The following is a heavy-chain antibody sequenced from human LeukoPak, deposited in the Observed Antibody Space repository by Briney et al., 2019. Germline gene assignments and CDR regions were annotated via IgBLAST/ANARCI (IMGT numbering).Heavy chain of an antibody. CDR3: ARDRISTSGAFDI. Sequence: ASVNVSCKASGGTFSSYAISWVRQAPGQGLEWMGGIIPIFGTANYAQRFQGRVTITTDESTSTAYMELSSLRSEDKAVYYCARDRISTSGAFDIWGQGTMVTVSS. V-gene: IGHV1-69*05. CDR2: IIPIFGTA. D-gene: IGHD5/OR15-5a*01. J-gene: IGHJ3*02. CDR1: GGTFSSYA.